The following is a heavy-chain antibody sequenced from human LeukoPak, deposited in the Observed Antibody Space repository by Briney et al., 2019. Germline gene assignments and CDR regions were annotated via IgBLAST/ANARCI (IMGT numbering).Heavy chain of an antibody. CDR2: ISGSGTST. V-gene: IGHV3-23*01. CDR3: ATKWDADY. Sequence: GGSLRVSCAASGFTFSSYAMSWVRQAPGNGLEWVSAISGSGTSTYYADSVKGRFTISRDNSKSTLYLQMNSLRAEDTAVYYCATKWDADYWGQGTLVTVSS. CDR1: GFTFSSYA. D-gene: IGHD1-26*01. J-gene: IGHJ4*02.